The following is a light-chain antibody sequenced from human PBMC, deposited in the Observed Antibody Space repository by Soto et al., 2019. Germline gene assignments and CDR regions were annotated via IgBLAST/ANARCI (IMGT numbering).Light chain of an antibody. J-gene: IGKJ4*01. V-gene: IGKV3-15*01. CDR3: QQYSNWPS. Sequence: IVMTQSPATLSVSPGERATLSCRASQSVSSNLAWYQQKPGQAPRLLIYGASTRATGIPATFSGSGSGTEFTLTISSLQSEDFAVYYCQQYSNWPSFGGGTKVEIK. CDR1: QSVSSN. CDR2: GAS.